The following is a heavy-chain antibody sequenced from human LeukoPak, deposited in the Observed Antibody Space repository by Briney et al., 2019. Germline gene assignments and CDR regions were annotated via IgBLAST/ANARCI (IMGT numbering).Heavy chain of an antibody. V-gene: IGHV3-64*01. D-gene: IGHD3-10*01. CDR1: EFTFSSYA. CDR3: ARDATMVRGVIGD. CDR2: ISSNGGST. Sequence: GGSLRLSCAASEFTFSSYAMHWVRQAPGKGLEYVSAISSNGGSTYYANSVKGRFTISRDNSKNTLYLQMGSLRAEDMAVYYCARDATMVRGVIGDWGQGTLVTVSS. J-gene: IGHJ4*02.